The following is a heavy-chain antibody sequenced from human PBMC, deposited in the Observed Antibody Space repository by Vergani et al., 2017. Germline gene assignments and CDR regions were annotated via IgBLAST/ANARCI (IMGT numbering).Heavy chain of an antibody. V-gene: IGHV5-51*01. CDR3: ARLYGRDSSRSKYFDY. J-gene: IGHJ4*02. Sequence: EVQLVQSGAEVKKPGESLTISCQLSGYSFTNYWIGWVRQMPGKGLEWMGIIHPADSDTRYSPSFQGQVTISVDKSISTAYLQRSSLRASDSAMYYCARLYGRDSSRSKYFDYWGQGTLVTVSS. CDR2: IHPADSDT. D-gene: IGHD3-22*01. CDR1: GYSFTNYW.